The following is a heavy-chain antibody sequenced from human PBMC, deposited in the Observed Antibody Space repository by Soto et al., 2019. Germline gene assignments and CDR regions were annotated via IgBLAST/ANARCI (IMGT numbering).Heavy chain of an antibody. CDR3: ARLPRESPYTYLDY. J-gene: IGHJ4*02. Sequence: SETLSLTCTVSGGSISPFYWSWIRQPPGKGLDWVGYISYSGSTNYNPSLKSRVTISVDTSRNQFSLKLSSVTAADTAMYYCARLPRESPYTYLDYWGQGTLVTVSS. CDR1: GGSISPFY. V-gene: IGHV4-59*08. D-gene: IGHD5-18*01. CDR2: ISYSGST.